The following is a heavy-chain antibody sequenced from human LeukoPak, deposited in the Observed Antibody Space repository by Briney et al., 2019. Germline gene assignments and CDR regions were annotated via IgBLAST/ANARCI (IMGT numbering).Heavy chain of an antibody. CDR2: ISHDGSNK. Sequence: PGGSLRLSCAASGFTFSSYGMHWVRQAPGKGLEWVAVISHDGSNKYYADSVKGRFTISRDNSKNTLYLQMNSLRAEDTAVYYCAKGRFDYWGQGTLVTVSS. J-gene: IGHJ4*02. CDR1: GFTFSSYG. CDR3: AKGRFDY. V-gene: IGHV3-30*18.